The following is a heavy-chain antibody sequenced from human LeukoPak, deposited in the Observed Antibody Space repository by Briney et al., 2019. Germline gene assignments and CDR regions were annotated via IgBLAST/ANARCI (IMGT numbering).Heavy chain of an antibody. V-gene: IGHV4-59*08. CDR1: GGSISSYY. D-gene: IGHD7-27*01. CDR2: IYYSGST. CDR3: ARLTTSSNWGLDFFFDL. J-gene: IGHJ2*01. Sequence: KPSETLSLTCTVSGGSISSYYWSWIRQPPGKGLEWIGYIYYSGSTNYNPSLKSRVTISVDTSKNQFSLKLSSVTAADTAVYSCARLTTSSNWGLDFFFDLWGRGTLVTVSS.